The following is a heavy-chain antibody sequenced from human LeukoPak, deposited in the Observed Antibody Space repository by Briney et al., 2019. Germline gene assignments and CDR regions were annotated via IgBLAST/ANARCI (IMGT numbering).Heavy chain of an antibody. CDR1: GGSISSHY. J-gene: IGHJ5*02. CDR2: IYYSGST. CDR3: ARYCSSTSCYPYNWFDP. D-gene: IGHD2-2*01. Sequence: SETLSLTCTVSGGSISSHYWSWIRQPPGKGLEWIGYIYYSGSTNYNPSLESRVTISVDTSKNQFSLKLSSVTAADTAVYYCARYCSSTSCYPYNWFDPWGQGTLVTVSS. V-gene: IGHV4-59*11.